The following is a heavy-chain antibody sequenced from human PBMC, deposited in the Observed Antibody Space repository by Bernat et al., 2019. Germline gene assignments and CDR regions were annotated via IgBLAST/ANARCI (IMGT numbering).Heavy chain of an antibody. D-gene: IGHD1-26*01. Sequence: QVQLVESGGGVVQPGRSLRLSCAASGFTFSSYGMHWVRQAPGKGLEWVAVIWYDGSNKYYADSVKGRFTISRDNSKNTLYLQMNSLRAEDTAVYYCARVESSGSYYPLSSFDYWGQGTLVTVSS. CDR1: GFTFSSYG. CDR2: IWYDGSNK. CDR3: ARVESSGSYYPLSSFDY. V-gene: IGHV3-33*01. J-gene: IGHJ4*02.